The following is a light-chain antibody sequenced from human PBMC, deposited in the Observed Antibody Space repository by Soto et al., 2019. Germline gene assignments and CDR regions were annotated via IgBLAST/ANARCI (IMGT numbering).Light chain of an antibody. CDR1: QSVSSN. CDR3: QQYNDWPIT. Sequence: EVVLTQSPATLSMSPGDSATLSCRASQSVSSNFAWYHQKPGQAPRLLIYGASTRATGIPARFSGSGSGTEFTLTISSLQSEDFAVYYCQQYNDWPITFVQGTRLEIK. CDR2: GAS. J-gene: IGKJ5*01. V-gene: IGKV3-15*01.